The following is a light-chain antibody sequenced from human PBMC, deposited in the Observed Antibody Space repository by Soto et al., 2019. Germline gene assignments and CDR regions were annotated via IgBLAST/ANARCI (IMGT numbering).Light chain of an antibody. J-gene: IGLJ3*02. CDR2: GNN. V-gene: IGLV1-40*01. CDR3: QSYDISLGEWV. CDR1: TSNIGADYD. Sequence: QSVLTQPPSVSGAPGQRVTISCAGKTSNIGADYDVHWYRQLPGTAPQLLIYGNNNRPSGVPDRFSGSKSGTSASLAITGLQAEDEADYYCQSYDISLGEWVFGGRTSSPS.